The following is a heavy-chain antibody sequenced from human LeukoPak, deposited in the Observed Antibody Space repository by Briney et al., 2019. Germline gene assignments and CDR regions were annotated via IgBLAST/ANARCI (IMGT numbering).Heavy chain of an antibody. CDR2: ISSSGRDT. CDR3: AKIPPGYCSAGSCYLDY. CDR1: GLTFGDYA. V-gene: IGHV3-23*01. Sequence: GGSLRLSCAASGLTFGDYAMSWVRQAPGKGLEWVSTISSSGRDTYYADSVKGRFTISRDNSKNTLYLQMNSLRAEDTAVFYSAKIPPGYCSAGSCYLDYWGQGTLVTVSS. D-gene: IGHD2-15*01. J-gene: IGHJ4*02.